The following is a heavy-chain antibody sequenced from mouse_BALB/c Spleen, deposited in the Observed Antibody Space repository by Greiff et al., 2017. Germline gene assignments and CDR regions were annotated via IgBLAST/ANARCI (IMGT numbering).Heavy chain of an antibody. CDR2: IWTGGGT. V-gene: IGHV2-9-2*01. J-gene: IGHJ3*01. D-gene: IGHD2-1*01. CDR1: GFSLTSYD. CDR3: VRDNGNYPFAY. Sequence: QVQLKQSGPGLVAPSQSLSITCTVSGFSLTSYDISWIRQPPGKGLEWLGVIWTGGGTNYNSAFMSRLSISKDNSKSQVFLKMNSLQTDDTAIYYCVRDNGNYPFAYWGQGTLVTVSA.